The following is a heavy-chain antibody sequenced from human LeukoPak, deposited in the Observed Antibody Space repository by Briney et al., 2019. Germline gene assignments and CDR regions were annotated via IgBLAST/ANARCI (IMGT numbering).Heavy chain of an antibody. CDR3: AFAGSYWDGFDI. CDR2: IIPFFDTV. CDR1: GGPFSAYA. J-gene: IGHJ3*02. Sequence: SVKVSCKTSGGPFSAYAISWARQAPGQGLEWMGGIIPFFDTVNYAQKFQGRVTMTSDMSTSTVYMELSSLRSEDTAVYYCAFAGSYWDGFDIWGQGTMVTVSS. V-gene: IGHV1-69*05. D-gene: IGHD1-26*01.